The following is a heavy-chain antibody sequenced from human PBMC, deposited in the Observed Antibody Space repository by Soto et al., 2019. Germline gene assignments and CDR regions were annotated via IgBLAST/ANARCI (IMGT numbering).Heavy chain of an antibody. CDR2: IYHSGST. J-gene: IGHJ5*02. CDR3: ARGDCSGGSCTGYGSYWFDP. CDR1: GGSISSGGYS. D-gene: IGHD2-15*01. V-gene: IGHV4-30-2*01. Sequence: NPSETLSLTCAVSGGSISSGGYSWSWIRQPPGKGLEWIGYIYHSGSTYYNPSLKSRVTISVDRSKNQFSLKLSSVTAADTAVYYCARGDCSGGSCTGYGSYWFDPWGQGTLVTVSS.